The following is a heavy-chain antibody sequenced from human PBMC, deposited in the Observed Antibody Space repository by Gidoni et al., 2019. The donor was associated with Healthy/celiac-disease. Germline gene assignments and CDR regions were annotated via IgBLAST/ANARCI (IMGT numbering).Heavy chain of an antibody. CDR1: GLTFSSCA. D-gene: IGHD3-10*01. CDR3: AKGPLVWCGEEYYFDY. Sequence: EVQLLESGGGLVQPGGSLRLSCAASGLTFSSCAMSWVRQAPGKGLEWVSAISGSGGSTYYADSGKGRFTIARDNSKNTLYLQMNSLRAEDTAVYYCAKGPLVWCGEEYYFDYWGQGTLVTVSS. CDR2: ISGSGGST. V-gene: IGHV3-23*01. J-gene: IGHJ4*02.